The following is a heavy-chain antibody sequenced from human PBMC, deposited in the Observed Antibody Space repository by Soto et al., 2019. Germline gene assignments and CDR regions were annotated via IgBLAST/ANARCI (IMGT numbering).Heavy chain of an antibody. Sequence: ASVKVSCKASGYTFTSYDINWVRQATGQGLEWKGWMNPNSGNTGYAQKFQGRVTMTRNTSISTAYMELSSLRSEDTAVYYCARSYYYDSSGYSYDAFDIWGQGTMVTVSS. V-gene: IGHV1-8*01. J-gene: IGHJ3*02. CDR2: MNPNSGNT. CDR1: GYTFTSYD. D-gene: IGHD3-22*01. CDR3: ARSYYYDSSGYSYDAFDI.